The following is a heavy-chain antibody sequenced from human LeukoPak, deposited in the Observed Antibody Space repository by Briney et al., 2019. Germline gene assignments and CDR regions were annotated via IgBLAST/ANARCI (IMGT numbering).Heavy chain of an antibody. J-gene: IGHJ4*02. Sequence: SETLSLTCAVYGGSFSGYYWSWIRQPPGKGLEWIGEINHSGSTNYNPSLKSRVTISVDTSKTQFSLKLSSVTAADTAVYYCARRRYDILTGYRKGYFDYWGQGTLVTVSS. CDR1: GGSFSGYY. CDR3: ARRRYDILTGYRKGYFDY. D-gene: IGHD3-9*01. CDR2: INHSGST. V-gene: IGHV4-34*01.